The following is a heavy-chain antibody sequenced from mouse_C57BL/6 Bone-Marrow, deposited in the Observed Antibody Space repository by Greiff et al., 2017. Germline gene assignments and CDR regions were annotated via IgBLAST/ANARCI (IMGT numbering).Heavy chain of an antibody. Sequence: EVQRVESGAELVKPGASVKLSCTAPGFNIKDYYMHWVKQRTEQGLEWIGRIDPEDGETKYAPKFQGKATITEDTSSNTAYLQLSSLTSEDTAVYYCASITTVVAKGYFDVWGTGTTVTVSS. CDR3: ASITTVVAKGYFDV. CDR1: GFNIKDYY. V-gene: IGHV14-2*01. J-gene: IGHJ1*03. D-gene: IGHD1-1*01. CDR2: IDPEDGET.